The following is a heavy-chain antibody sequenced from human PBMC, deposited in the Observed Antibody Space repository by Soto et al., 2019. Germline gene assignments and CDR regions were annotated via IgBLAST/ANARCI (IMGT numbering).Heavy chain of an antibody. CDR1: GFRFSTYD. V-gene: IGHV3-23*01. Sequence: GGSLRLSCAASGFRFSTYDMSWVRQAPGKGLEWVAVMSGSGSGTYYADSVKGRFTISRDNSKNTLYLQMNSLRAEDTAVYYCVHQAKLTPVTANAGYYYGLDVWGPGTTVTVSS. D-gene: IGHD4-4*01. CDR3: VHQAKLTPVTANAGYYYGLDV. J-gene: IGHJ6*02. CDR2: MSGSGSGT.